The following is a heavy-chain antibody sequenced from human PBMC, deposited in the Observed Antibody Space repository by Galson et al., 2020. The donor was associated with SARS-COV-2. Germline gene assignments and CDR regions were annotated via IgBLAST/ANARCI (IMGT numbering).Heavy chain of an antibody. D-gene: IGHD6-19*01. V-gene: IGHV3-74*01. CDR1: GFTFSSYW. Sequence: GESLKISCAASGFTFSSYWMHWVRQAPGKGLVWVSRINSDGSSTSYADSVKGRFTISRDNAKNTLYLQMNSLRAEDTAVYYCARGSRIAVAAQNPYYYYGMDVWGQGTTVTVSS. CDR3: ARGSRIAVAAQNPYYYYGMDV. J-gene: IGHJ6*02. CDR2: INSDGSST.